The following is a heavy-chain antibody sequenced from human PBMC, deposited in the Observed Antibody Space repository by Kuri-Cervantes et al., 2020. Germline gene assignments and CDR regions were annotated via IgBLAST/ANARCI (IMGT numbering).Heavy chain of an antibody. D-gene: IGHD3-3*01. V-gene: IGHV3-7*01. Sequence: GESLKISCVASRFTLSSYWMNWVRQAPGKGLEWVANIKEDGSERYYVDSVKGRFTISRDNAKNSLYVQMNSLRAEDSAVYYCARERGSGYDRFYFEAVKAPWYFDLWGRGTLVTVSS. J-gene: IGHJ2*01. CDR1: RFTLSSYW. CDR3: ARERGSGYDRFYFEAVKAPWYFDL. CDR2: IKEDGSER.